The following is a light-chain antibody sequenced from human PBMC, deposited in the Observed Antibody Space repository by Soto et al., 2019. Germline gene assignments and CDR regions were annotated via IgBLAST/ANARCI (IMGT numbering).Light chain of an antibody. V-gene: IGKV3-15*01. Sequence: EIVMTQSPATLSVSPGERATLSCRASQSVSSNLAWYQQKPGQAPRLLISAASTRATGIPARFSGSGSGTEFTLTSNSLQSEDFAVYYCQQSNNWPGTFGQGTKVEIK. J-gene: IGKJ1*01. CDR1: QSVSSN. CDR3: QQSNNWPGT. CDR2: AAS.